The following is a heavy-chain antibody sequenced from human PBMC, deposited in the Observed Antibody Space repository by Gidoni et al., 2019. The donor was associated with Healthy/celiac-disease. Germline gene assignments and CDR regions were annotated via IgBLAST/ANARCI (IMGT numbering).Heavy chain of an antibody. D-gene: IGHD6-13*01. Sequence: QLQLQESGPGLVKPSETLSLTCTVSGGSISSSSYYWGWIRQPPGKGLEWIGSIYYSGSTYYNPSLKSRVTISVDTSKNQFSLKLSSVTAADTAVYYCARDRTGYSSSWKFDYWGQGTLVTVSS. J-gene: IGHJ4*02. CDR2: IYYSGST. CDR3: ARDRTGYSSSWKFDY. V-gene: IGHV4-39*07. CDR1: GGSISSSSYY.